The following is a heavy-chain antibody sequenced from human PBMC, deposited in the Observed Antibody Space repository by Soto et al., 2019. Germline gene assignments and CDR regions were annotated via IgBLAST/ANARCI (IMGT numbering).Heavy chain of an antibody. CDR3: AKWNMIFGVDNSYFYYGMDV. J-gene: IGHJ6*02. CDR1: GFTFSSYA. D-gene: IGHD3-3*01. CDR2: ISGSGGRT. Sequence: EEELLESGGDLAQPGGSLRLSCAASGFTFSSYAMSWVRQAPGKGLDWVSTISGSGGRTYYADSVKVRFTISRDNSMNTLYLQMSYLRAEDTAVYYCAKWNMIFGVDNSYFYYGMDVWGQGTTVTVSS. V-gene: IGHV3-23*01.